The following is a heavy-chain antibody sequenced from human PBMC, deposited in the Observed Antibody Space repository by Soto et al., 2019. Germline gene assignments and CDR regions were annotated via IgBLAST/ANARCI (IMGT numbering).Heavy chain of an antibody. CDR1: GGSVSIGDYL. V-gene: IGHV4-30-4*01. Sequence: VQLQESGPGLVTPSQTLSLTCTVFGGSVSIGDYLWSGIRQRPGKGLEWIGDIHDSGKTYYNPYLKSRVTISLDTSKNQSSLKVTSMTAADTAVYFCARARGGDSGDYASIFDRWGQGNLVTVSS. CDR2: IHDSGKT. D-gene: IGHD4-17*01. CDR3: ARARGGDSGDYASIFDR. J-gene: IGHJ5*02.